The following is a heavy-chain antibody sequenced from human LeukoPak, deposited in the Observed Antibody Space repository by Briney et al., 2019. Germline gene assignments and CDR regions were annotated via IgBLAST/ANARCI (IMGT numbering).Heavy chain of an antibody. CDR2: ISAYNGNT. CDR3: ARSFSPSTTKYYGMDV. CDR1: GYTFTSYG. D-gene: IGHD1-26*01. J-gene: IGHJ6*02. V-gene: IGHV1-18*01. Sequence: GASVKVSCKASGYTFTSYGISWVRQAPGQGLEWMGWISAYNGNTNYAQKLQGRVTMTTDTSTSTAYMELRSLRSDDTAVYYCARSFSPSTTKYYGMDVWGQGTTVTVSS.